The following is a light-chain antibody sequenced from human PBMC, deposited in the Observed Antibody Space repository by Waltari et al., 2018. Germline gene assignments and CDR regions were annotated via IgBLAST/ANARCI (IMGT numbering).Light chain of an antibody. CDR1: KLGDKY. Sequence: ELTQPPSLSVSPGPTATITCSGDKLGDKYASWYQQKPGRSPVLVIYQDVKRPSGIPERFSGSNSGDTATLTITETQSLDEADYYCQAWDSGTYYVFGSGTKVTVL. J-gene: IGLJ1*01. CDR3: QAWDSGTYYV. V-gene: IGLV3-1*01. CDR2: QDV.